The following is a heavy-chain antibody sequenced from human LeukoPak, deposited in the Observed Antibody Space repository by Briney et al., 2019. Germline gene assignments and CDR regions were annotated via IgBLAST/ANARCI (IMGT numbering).Heavy chain of an antibody. CDR1: GGSISRYY. D-gene: IGHD6-13*01. CDR2: IYYSGST. V-gene: IGHV4-59*01. CDR3: ARDLRQQLVSNWFDP. J-gene: IGHJ5*02. Sequence: SETLSLTCTVSGGSISRYYWNWFRQPPGKGLEWIGYIYYSGSTNYNPSLKSRVTISIDMSKNQFSLKLYSVTTADTAVYYCARDLRQQLVSNWFDPWGQGTLVTVSS.